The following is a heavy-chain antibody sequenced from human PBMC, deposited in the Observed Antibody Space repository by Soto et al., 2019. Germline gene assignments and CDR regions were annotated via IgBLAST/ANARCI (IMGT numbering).Heavy chain of an antibody. CDR2: IYWDDDK. J-gene: IGHJ5*02. CDR1: GFSLTTRGVG. V-gene: IGHV2-5*02. D-gene: IGHD3-16*01. CDR3: AHIPNYYQYDWFDP. Sequence: QITLKESGPTLVKPTQTLTLTCTFSGFSLTTRGVGVGWIRQPPGKALECLALIYWDDDKRYSPSLQSRLSIPQDTSQNQVVLNMTNVDPVDTATYYRAHIPNYYQYDWFDPWGQGTLVSVSS.